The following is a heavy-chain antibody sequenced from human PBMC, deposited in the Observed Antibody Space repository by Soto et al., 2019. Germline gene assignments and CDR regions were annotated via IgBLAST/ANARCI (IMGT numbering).Heavy chain of an antibody. Sequence: GASVKVSCKASGYTFTHYGISWVRQAPGQGLEWMGWISPYNDDTKSAQKFQGRVTMTTDTSTTTVYMELRSLRSDDTAVYYCAREYCSGGSCYGVDYWGQGTLVTVSS. CDR2: ISPYNDDT. CDR1: GYTFTHYG. CDR3: AREYCSGGSCYGVDY. D-gene: IGHD2-15*01. V-gene: IGHV1-18*01. J-gene: IGHJ4*02.